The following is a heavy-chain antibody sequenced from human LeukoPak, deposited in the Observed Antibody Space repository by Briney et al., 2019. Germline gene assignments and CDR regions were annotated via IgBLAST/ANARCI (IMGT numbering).Heavy chain of an antibody. J-gene: IGHJ3*02. V-gene: IGHV3-49*03. D-gene: IGHD6-19*01. CDR2: IRSKAYGGTT. Sequence: PGGSLRLSCTASGFTFGDYAMSWFRQAPGKGLEWVGFIRSKAYGGTTEYAASVKGRLTISRDDSKSIAYLQMNSLKTEDTAVYYCTRPGIAVAGRGHAFDIWGQGTMVTVSS. CDR1: GFTFGDYA. CDR3: TRPGIAVAGRGHAFDI.